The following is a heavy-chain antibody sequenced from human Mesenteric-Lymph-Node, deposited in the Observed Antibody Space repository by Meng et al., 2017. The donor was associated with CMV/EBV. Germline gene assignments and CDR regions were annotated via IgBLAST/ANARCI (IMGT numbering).Heavy chain of an antibody. CDR1: Y. CDR3: ARGGFPGYYDILTGYYRGAYYFDY. CDR2: INHSGST. J-gene: IGHJ4*02. Sequence: YWSWIRKPPGKGLEWIGEINHSGSTNYNPSLKSRVTISVDTSKNQFSLKLSSVTAADTAVYYCARGGFPGYYDILTGYYRGAYYFDYWGQGTLVTVSS. D-gene: IGHD3-9*01. V-gene: IGHV4-34*01.